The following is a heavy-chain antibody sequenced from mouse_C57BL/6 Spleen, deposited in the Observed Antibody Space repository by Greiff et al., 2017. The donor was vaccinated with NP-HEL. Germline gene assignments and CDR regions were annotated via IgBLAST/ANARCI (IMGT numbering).Heavy chain of an antibody. CDR2: IYPGDGDT. CDR3: ARPDVEYYFDY. J-gene: IGHJ2*01. CDR1: GYAFSSYW. V-gene: IGHV1-80*01. Sequence: QVQLKQSGAELVKPGASVKISCKASGYAFSSYWMNWVKQRPGKGLEWIGQIYPGDGDTNYNGKFKGKATLTADKSSSTAYMQLSSLTSEDSAVYFCARPDVEYYFDYWGQGTTLTVSS.